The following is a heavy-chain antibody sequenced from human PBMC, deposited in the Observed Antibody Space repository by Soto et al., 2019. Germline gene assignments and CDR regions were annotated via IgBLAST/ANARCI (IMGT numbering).Heavy chain of an antibody. V-gene: IGHV3-23*01. CDR1: GFSFSNYA. J-gene: IGHJ4*02. Sequence: PGGSLRLSCAASGFSFSNYAMSWVRQAPGKGLEWVSSVSRSGETTYYADSVKGRFTVSRDDSKNMLYLEMNSLRAEDTAMYYCAKDQGIAGLWGQGTLVTVSS. CDR3: AKDQGIAGL. D-gene: IGHD6-13*01. CDR2: VSRSGETT.